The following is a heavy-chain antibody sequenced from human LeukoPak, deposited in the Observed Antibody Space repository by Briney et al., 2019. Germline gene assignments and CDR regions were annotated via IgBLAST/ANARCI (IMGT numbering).Heavy chain of an antibody. D-gene: IGHD5-18*01. V-gene: IGHV1-18*01. CDR3: ARDPHPDTAMVYHYYYYGMDV. CDR1: GYTFTNYG. CDR2: ISAYNGNT. J-gene: IGHJ6*02. Sequence: ASVKVSCKASGYTFTNYGISWVRQAPGQGLEWMGWISAYNGNTNYAQKLQGRVTMTTDTSTSTAYMELRSLRSDDTAVYYCARDPHPDTAMVYHYYYYGMDVWGQGTTVTVSS.